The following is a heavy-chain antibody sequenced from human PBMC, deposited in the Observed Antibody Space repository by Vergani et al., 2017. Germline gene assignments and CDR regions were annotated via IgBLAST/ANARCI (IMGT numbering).Heavy chain of an antibody. CDR3: ARATGTRGGDY. CDR1: GGSISSYY. J-gene: IGHJ4*02. Sequence: QVQLQESGPGLVKPSETLSLTCTVSGGSISSYYWSWIRQPPGKGLEWIGYIYYSGSTNYNPSLKSRVTISVDTSKNQFSLKPSSVTAADTAVYYCARATGTRGGDYWGQGTLVTVSS. CDR2: IYYSGST. D-gene: IGHD1-1*01. V-gene: IGHV4-59*01.